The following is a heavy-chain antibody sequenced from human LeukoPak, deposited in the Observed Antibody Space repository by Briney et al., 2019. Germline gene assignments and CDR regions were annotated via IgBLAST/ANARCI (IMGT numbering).Heavy chain of an antibody. J-gene: IGHJ4*02. V-gene: IGHV3-23*01. Sequence: SGRSLRLSCAASGFTFDDYAMHWVRQAPGKGLEWVSAISGSGGSTYYADSVKGRFTISRDNSKNTLYLQMNSLRAEDTAVYYCAKGSDSSGPPYWGQGTLVTVSS. CDR3: AKGSDSSGPPY. CDR1: GFTFDDYA. CDR2: ISGSGGST. D-gene: IGHD3-22*01.